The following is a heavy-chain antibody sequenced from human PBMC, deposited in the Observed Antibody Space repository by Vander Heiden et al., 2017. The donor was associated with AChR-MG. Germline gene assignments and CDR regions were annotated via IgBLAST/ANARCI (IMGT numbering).Heavy chain of an antibody. Sequence: EVQLVESGGGLVEPGGTLRHPCAVSGFTFNTRWMHWVRQAPGKGLVWVSYINSDGTTTTYADSVKGRFTISRDNAKNTVYLQTNSLRVEDTGLYYCARDNSYGLDVWGQGTTVTVSS. CDR3: ARDNSYGLDV. V-gene: IGHV3-74*03. CDR1: GFTFNTRW. J-gene: IGHJ6*02. D-gene: IGHD4-4*01. CDR2: INSDGTTT.